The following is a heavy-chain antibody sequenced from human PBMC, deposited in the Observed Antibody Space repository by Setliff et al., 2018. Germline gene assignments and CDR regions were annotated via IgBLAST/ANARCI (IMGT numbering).Heavy chain of an antibody. Sequence: ASVKVSCKASGYTFTDFGVSWVRQATGQGLEWVGWISPHNGNTYYAPKFQGTVLMTADTSTTTAYLELRSLRSDDTAVYYCSRLVRFCTRIVCQRLSGDDYWGQGTLVTVSS. CDR3: SRLVRFCTRIVCQRLSGDDY. J-gene: IGHJ4*02. V-gene: IGHV1-18*01. CDR1: GYTFTDFG. D-gene: IGHD3-10*01. CDR2: ISPHNGNT.